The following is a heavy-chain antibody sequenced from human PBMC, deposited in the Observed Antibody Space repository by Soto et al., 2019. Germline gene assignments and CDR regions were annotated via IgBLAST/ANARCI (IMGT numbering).Heavy chain of an antibody. CDR2: INAGNGNT. J-gene: IGHJ4*02. CDR1: GYTFTSYA. V-gene: IGHV1-3*01. D-gene: IGHD4-17*01. Sequence: ASVKVSCKASGYTFTSYAMHWVRQAPGQRLEWMGWINAGNGNTKYSQKFQGRVTITRDTSASTAYMELSSLRSEDTAVYYCARRSGLDYGDYIDYWGQGTLVTVSS. CDR3: ARRSGLDYGDYIDY.